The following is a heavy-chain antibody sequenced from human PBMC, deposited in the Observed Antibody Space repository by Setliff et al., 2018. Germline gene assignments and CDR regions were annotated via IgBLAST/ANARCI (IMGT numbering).Heavy chain of an antibody. CDR2: ISSNGGST. J-gene: IGHJ4*02. Sequence: GGSLRLSCAASGFTFSSYAMHWVRQAPGKGLEYVSAISSNGGSTYYANSVKGRFIISRDNSKSTLFLQMGSLRAEDMSVYYCARDLKAVPTALWGQGTLVTVSS. CDR1: GFTFSSYA. CDR3: ARDLKAVPTAL. V-gene: IGHV3-64*01. D-gene: IGHD2-2*01.